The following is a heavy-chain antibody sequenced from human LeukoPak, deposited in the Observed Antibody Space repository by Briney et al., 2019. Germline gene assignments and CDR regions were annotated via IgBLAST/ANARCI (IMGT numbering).Heavy chain of an antibody. CDR1: GFTFSKYW. J-gene: IGHJ4*02. CDR3: ATKQWLAPPPDS. V-gene: IGHV3-74*01. D-gene: IGHD6-19*01. CDR2: INTDGTVT. Sequence: PGGSLRLSCAASGFTFSKYWMLWVRQAPGKGLEGVSRINTDGTVTTYADSVKGLFTVSRDNADNTMFLQMNSVRDEDTAVYYCATKQWLAPPPDSWGQGTPVTVSS.